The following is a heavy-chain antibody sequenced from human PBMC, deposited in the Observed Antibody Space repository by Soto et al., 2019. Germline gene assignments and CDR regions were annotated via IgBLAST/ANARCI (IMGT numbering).Heavy chain of an antibody. CDR2: IDYDGTTT. V-gene: IGHV3-74*01. D-gene: IGHD2-2*01. J-gene: IGHJ1*01. Sequence: EVQLVESGGGLVQPGGSLRLSCAASGFSFDSYWMHWVRHAPGQGPVWVSRIDYDGTTTNYADSVKGRFTISRDHARKTPEMQRNSLRPEDTAVYYCASGTRASSGGTGAYWGQGTLVTVSA. CDR3: ASGTRASSGGTGAY. CDR1: GFSFDSYW.